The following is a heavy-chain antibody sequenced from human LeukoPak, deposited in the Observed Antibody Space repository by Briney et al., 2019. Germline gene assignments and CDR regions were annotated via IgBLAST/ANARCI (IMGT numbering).Heavy chain of an antibody. V-gene: IGHV1-2*06. Sequence: ASVKVSCKGSGYTFTGYYVHWVRQAPGQGLEWMGRINPNSGDTNYAQKFQGRVTMTRDTSISTAYMELSRLRSDDTAVYYCARDYCGGDCFPDYWGQGTLVTVSS. D-gene: IGHD2-21*02. CDR2: INPNSGDT. J-gene: IGHJ4*02. CDR3: ARDYCGGDCFPDY. CDR1: GYTFTGYY.